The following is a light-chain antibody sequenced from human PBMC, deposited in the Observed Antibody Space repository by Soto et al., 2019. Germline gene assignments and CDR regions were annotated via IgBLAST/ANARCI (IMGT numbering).Light chain of an antibody. Sequence: EIVLTQSPATLSVSPGERVTLSCRASQSVDINLAWYQQKPGQAPRLLIYGASTRATDMSGTFSGRGSGTEFTLTISNLRPEDFAVYYCQQYRSWPRTFGQGTQVDIK. V-gene: IGKV3-15*01. CDR1: QSVDIN. CDR2: GAS. J-gene: IGKJ1*01. CDR3: QQYRSWPRT.